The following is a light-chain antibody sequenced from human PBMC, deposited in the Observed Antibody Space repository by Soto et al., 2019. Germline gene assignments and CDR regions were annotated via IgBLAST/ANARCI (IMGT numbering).Light chain of an antibody. CDR1: SSNIGAGYD. CDR3: QSYDSSLSGWV. Sequence: QSVLTQPPSVSGAPGQRVTISCTESSSNIGAGYDVHWYQQLPGTAPKLLIYGNSNRPSGVPDRFSGSKSGPSASLAITGLQAEDEADYYCQSYDSSLSGWVFGGGTQLTVL. CDR2: GNS. J-gene: IGLJ3*02. V-gene: IGLV1-40*01.